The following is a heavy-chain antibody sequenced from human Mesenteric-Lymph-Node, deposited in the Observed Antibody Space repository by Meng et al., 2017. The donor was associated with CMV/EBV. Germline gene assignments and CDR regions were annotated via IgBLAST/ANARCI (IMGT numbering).Heavy chain of an antibody. CDR3: ARYYFDTSGPSNWFDS. D-gene: IGHD3-22*01. Sequence: GSLRLSCTVSGCSISSSSYYWVWIRPPPGEGLVWIGSIYYSGSTYYNPSLKSRVTISVDTSKNQFSLKLSSVTAADTAVYYCARYYFDTSGPSNWFDSWGQGTLVTVSS. V-gene: IGHV4-39*07. J-gene: IGHJ5*01. CDR2: IYYSGST. CDR1: GCSISSSSYY.